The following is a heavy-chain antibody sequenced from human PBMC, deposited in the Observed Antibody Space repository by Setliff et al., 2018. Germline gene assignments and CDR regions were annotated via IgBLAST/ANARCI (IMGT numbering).Heavy chain of an antibody. CDR3: ARETSSGPRIDP. D-gene: IGHD2-8*02. V-gene: IGHV1-2*02. Sequence: ASVKVSCKPSGYDFSSYFIYWLRKAPGQGLEWMGWINPNSGDTNYSQRFQGRVTTTIDTSTRTVYMELTRLRSDDTAIYYCARETSSGPRIDPWGQGTQVTVSS. CDR1: GYDFSSYF. CDR2: INPNSGDT. J-gene: IGHJ5*02.